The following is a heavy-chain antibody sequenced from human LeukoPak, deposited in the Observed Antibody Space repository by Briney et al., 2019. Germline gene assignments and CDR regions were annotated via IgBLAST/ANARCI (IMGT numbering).Heavy chain of an antibody. CDR2: INPTNGGT. J-gene: IGHJ4*02. CDR3: ARGHYESSGYYLGY. Sequence: ASVKVSCKASGYTFTDYYMHWVRQAPGQGLEWMGWINPTNGGTNYAQKFQGRVTMTRDTSTSTAYMELRRLTSDDTAVYYCARGHYESSGYYLGYWGQGTLATVSS. D-gene: IGHD3-22*01. CDR1: GYTFTDYY. V-gene: IGHV1-2*02.